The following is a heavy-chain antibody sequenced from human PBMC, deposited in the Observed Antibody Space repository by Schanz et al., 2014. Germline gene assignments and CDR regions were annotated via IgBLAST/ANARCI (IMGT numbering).Heavy chain of an antibody. CDR1: GYTFTSYY. CDR2: INPSVGNT. J-gene: IGHJ3*02. CDR3: ARGPSTGAFDI. V-gene: IGHV1-46*03. Sequence: QVQLVQSGAEVKKPGASVKVSCKASGYTFTSYYIHWFRQAPGQGLEWMGLINPSVGNTNYAQKFRGRVTMTRDTSTSTVYMELSSLRSKDTAVYFCARGPSTGAFDIWGQGTMVTGSS.